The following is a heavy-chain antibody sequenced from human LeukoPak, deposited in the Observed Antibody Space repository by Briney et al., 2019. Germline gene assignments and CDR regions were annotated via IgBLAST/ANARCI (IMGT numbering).Heavy chain of an antibody. V-gene: IGHV1-18*01. D-gene: IGHD3-22*01. CDR2: ISAHNGNT. CDR3: ARGDYYDSSGYSKLGYSDY. CDR1: GYTFTSYG. Sequence: AAVKVSCKASGYTFTSYGISWVRQAPGQGLEGMGWISAHNGNTNYAQKLQGRVTMTTDTSTSTAYMELRSLRSDDTAVYYCARGDYYDSSGYSKLGYSDYWGQGTLVTVSS. J-gene: IGHJ4*02.